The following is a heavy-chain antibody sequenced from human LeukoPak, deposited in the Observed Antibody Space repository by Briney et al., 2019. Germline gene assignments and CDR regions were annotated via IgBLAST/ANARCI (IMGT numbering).Heavy chain of an antibody. V-gene: IGHV4-59*08. CDR3: ARAPQNYGGHYFDY. CDR2: IYYSGST. D-gene: IGHD4-23*01. CDR1: GGSISSYY. Sequence: PSETLSLTCTVSGGSISSYYWSWIRQPPGKGLEWIGYIYYSGSTNYNPSLKSRVTISVDTSKNQFSLKLSSVTAADTAVYYCARAPQNYGGHYFDYWGQGTLVTVSS. J-gene: IGHJ4*02.